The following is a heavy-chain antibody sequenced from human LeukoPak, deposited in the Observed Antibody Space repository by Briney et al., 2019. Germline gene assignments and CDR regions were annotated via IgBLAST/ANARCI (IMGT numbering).Heavy chain of an antibody. J-gene: IGHJ4*02. CDR1: GFTFSSYE. Sequence: GGSLRLSCAACGFTFSSYEMNWIRQAPGKGLEWVSYISSSGSTIYYADSVRGRFTISRDNAKNSLYLQMNSLRAEDTAVYHCATYNWNDYWGQGTLVTVSS. D-gene: IGHD1-1*01. CDR3: ATYNWNDY. CDR2: ISSSGSTI. V-gene: IGHV3-48*03.